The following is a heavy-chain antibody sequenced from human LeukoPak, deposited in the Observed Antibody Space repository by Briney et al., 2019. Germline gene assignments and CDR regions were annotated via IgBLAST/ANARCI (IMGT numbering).Heavy chain of an antibody. Sequence: GGSLRLSCVASGFTFSSNGMHWVRQAPGKGLEWVTFIQYDGSKKYYADSVKGRFTISRDNSKNTLYLQMNSLRAEDTAVYYCASEIIFGSFDYWGQGTLVTVSS. CDR2: IQYDGSKK. D-gene: IGHD3-3*01. CDR3: ASEIIFGSFDY. J-gene: IGHJ4*02. V-gene: IGHV3-30*02. CDR1: GFTFSSNG.